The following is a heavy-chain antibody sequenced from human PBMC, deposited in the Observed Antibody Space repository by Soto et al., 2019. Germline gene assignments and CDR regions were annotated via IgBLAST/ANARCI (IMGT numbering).Heavy chain of an antibody. J-gene: IGHJ6*02. D-gene: IGHD3-16*01. CDR3: ARGGYYDNYWVKLRKYWLDV. Sequence: SVKVSCKASGGTFSSYTISWVRQAPGQGLEWMGRIIPILGIANYAQKFQGRVTITADKSTSTAYMELSSLRSEDTAVYYCARGGYYDNYWVKLRKYWLDVWGQGSSVTV. CDR2: IIPILGIA. CDR1: GGTFSSYT. V-gene: IGHV1-69*02.